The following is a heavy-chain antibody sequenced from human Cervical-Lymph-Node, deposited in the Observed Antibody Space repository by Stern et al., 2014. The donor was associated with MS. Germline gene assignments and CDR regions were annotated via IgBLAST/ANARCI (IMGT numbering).Heavy chain of an antibody. J-gene: IGHJ4*02. CDR2: ISYDGSDT. V-gene: IGHV3-30*18. Sequence: VQLVESGGGVVQPGRSLRLTCTVSGFTFSSYGMHWVRQAPGKGLEWVSVISYDGSDTYYAESVKGRFTISRDNTKNTLYLKMRRRRREDTAVYYCVKRGITEVRGVRLGDYWGPGTLVIVSS. CDR3: VKRGITEVRGVRLGDY. CDR1: GFTFSSYG. D-gene: IGHD3-10*01.